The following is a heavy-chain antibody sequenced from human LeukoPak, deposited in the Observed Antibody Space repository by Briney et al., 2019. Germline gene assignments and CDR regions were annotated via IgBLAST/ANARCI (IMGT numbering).Heavy chain of an antibody. J-gene: IGHJ6*04. CDR2: IYYSGST. Sequence: PSETLSLTCTVSGGSVSSGSYYWSWIRQPPGKGLEWVGYIYYSGSTNYNPSLKRRVTISVDTSKNQSSLKLSSVTAADTAVYYCSGQVSYYYGMDVWGKGTTVTVSS. V-gene: IGHV4-61*01. CDR3: SGQVSYYYGMDV. CDR1: GGSVSSGSYY.